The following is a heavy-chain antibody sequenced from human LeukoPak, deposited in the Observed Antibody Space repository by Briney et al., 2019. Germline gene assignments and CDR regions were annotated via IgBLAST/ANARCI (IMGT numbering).Heavy chain of an antibody. CDR1: GFTFSSYS. Sequence: GGSLRLPCAASGFTFSSYSMNWVRQAPGKGLEWVSSISSSSSYIYYADSVKGRFTISRDNAKNSLYLQMNSLRAEDTAVYYCARAAGIAAAGENDYWGQGTLVTVSS. V-gene: IGHV3-21*01. CDR3: ARAAGIAAAGENDY. J-gene: IGHJ4*02. CDR2: ISSSSSYI. D-gene: IGHD6-13*01.